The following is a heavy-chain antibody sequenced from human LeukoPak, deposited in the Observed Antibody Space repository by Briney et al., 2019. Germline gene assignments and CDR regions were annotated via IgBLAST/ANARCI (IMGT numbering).Heavy chain of an antibody. Sequence: GGSLRLSCAASEFTFINYGMNWVRQAPGKGLEWVSAISGSGGSTYYADSVKGRFTISRDKSKNTLYLQMNSLRAEDTAVYYCARDTKQLTSYYYYSAMDVWGQGTAVTVSS. D-gene: IGHD6-13*01. CDR2: ISGSGGST. CDR1: EFTFINYG. V-gene: IGHV3-23*01. J-gene: IGHJ6*02. CDR3: ARDTKQLTSYYYYSAMDV.